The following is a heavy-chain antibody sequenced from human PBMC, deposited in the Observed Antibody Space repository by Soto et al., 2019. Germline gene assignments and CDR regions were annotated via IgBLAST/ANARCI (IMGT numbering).Heavy chain of an antibody. CDR1: GGSVSNYY. CDR3: ARIMSYYDTSGPFDY. CDR2: IYYSGST. J-gene: IGHJ4*02. Sequence: SETLSLTCTVSGGSVSNYYWSWIRQPPGKGLEWIAYIYYSGSTNYNPSLKSRVTISVDTSRNQLSLKLNSVSTTDTAVYFCARIMSYYDTSGPFDYWGQGTLVTVSS. V-gene: IGHV4-59*02. D-gene: IGHD3-22*01.